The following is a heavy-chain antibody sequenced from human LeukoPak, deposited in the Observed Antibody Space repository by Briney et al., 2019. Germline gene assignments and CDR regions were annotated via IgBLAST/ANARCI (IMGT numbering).Heavy chain of an antibody. V-gene: IGHV3-21*01. CDR2: MSSTSSHI. J-gene: IGHJ4*02. CDR1: GFTFSSGS. Sequence: PGGSLRLSCEASGFTFSSGSMNWVRQAPGKGLEWVSSMSSTSSHIYYADSVKGRFTISRDNARNSLYLQMKSLRVEDTAVYYCARESSEAFVNWGQGTLVTVS. CDR3: ARESSEAFVN.